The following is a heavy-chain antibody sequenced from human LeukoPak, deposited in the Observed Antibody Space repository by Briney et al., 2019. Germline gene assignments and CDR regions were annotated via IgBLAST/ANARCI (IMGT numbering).Heavy chain of an antibody. V-gene: IGHV1-2*02. D-gene: IGHD6-19*01. J-gene: IGHJ5*02. CDR1: GYTFTGYY. Sequence: ASVKVSCKASGYTFTGYYMHWVRQAPGQGLEWMGWINPNSGGTNYAQKFQGRVTMTRDTSISTAYMELSRLRSDDTAVYYCARVVSSGWYVPPPENWFDPWGQGTLVTVSS. CDR3: ARVVSSGWYVPPPENWFDP. CDR2: INPNSGGT.